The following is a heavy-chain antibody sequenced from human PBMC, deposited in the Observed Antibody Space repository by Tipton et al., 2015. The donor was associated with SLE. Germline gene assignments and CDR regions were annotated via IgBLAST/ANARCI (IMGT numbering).Heavy chain of an antibody. Sequence: PGLVKPSDTLSLTCAVADYSISSHNWWGWIRQPPGKGLEWIGYIYYSGSTYYNPSLESRVTISVDTSKNQFSLKLSSVTAADTAVYYCARHQPLRGGSYAFWSGLLFFDYWGQGALVTVSS. CDR1: DYSISSHNW. D-gene: IGHD3/OR15-3a*01. CDR3: ARHQPLRGGSYAFWSGLLFFDY. V-gene: IGHV4-28*01. J-gene: IGHJ4*02. CDR2: IYYSGST.